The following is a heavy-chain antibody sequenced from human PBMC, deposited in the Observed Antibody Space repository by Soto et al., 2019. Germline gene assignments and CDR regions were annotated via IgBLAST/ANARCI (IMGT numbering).Heavy chain of an antibody. CDR2: IDYVGST. CDR3: VRQRGNYFDF. Sequence: WETVSLTCSVSGDSINSRYWSWIRQPPGKGLEWIGYIDYVGSTNYAPSLQSRVTMSVDTSKNQASLKLRYVTAADTAVYYCVRQRGNYFDFWGQGTLVTVSS. D-gene: IGHD3-10*01. CDR1: GDSINSRY. J-gene: IGHJ4*02. V-gene: IGHV4-59*11.